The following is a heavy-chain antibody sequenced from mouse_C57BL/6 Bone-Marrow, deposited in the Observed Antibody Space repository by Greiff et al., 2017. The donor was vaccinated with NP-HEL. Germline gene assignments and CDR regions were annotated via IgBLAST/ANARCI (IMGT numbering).Heavy chain of an antibody. J-gene: IGHJ3*01. CDR2: IYPGAGDT. CDR3: ARGAY. V-gene: IGHV1-80*01. CDR1: GYAFSSYW. Sequence: VQLQESGAELVKPGGSVKISCKASGYAFSSYWMNWVKQRPGKGLEWIGQIYPGAGDTNSNGKFKDKALLTADKSSSTAYMQRSSRTSEDSAVYFCARGAYWGQGNRVTVSA.